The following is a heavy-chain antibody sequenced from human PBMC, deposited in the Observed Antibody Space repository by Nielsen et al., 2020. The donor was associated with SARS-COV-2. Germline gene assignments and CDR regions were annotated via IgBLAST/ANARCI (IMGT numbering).Heavy chain of an antibody. CDR3: ARGAPGIAAAGIGY. Sequence: GESLKISCAASGFTFSSYWMHWVRQAPGKGLVWVSRINSDGSSTSYADSVKGRFTISRDNAKNSLYLQMNSLRAEDTAVYYCARGAPGIAAAGIGYWGQGTLVTVSS. J-gene: IGHJ4*02. D-gene: IGHD6-13*01. V-gene: IGHV3-74*01. CDR1: GFTFSSYW. CDR2: INSDGSST.